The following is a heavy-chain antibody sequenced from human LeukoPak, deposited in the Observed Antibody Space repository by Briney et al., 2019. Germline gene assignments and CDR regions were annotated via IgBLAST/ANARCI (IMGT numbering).Heavy chain of an antibody. CDR2: IYYSGSS. D-gene: IGHD4-17*01. CDR1: GGSISSSSYY. J-gene: IGHJ4*02. Sequence: SETLSLTCTVSGGSISSSSYYWGWICQPPGKGLEWIGSIYYSGSSYYNPSLKSRVTISVDTSKNQFSLKLSSVAAADTAVYYCARHRHTVTTYLFDYWGQGTLVTVSS. V-gene: IGHV4-39*01. CDR3: ARHRHTVTTYLFDY.